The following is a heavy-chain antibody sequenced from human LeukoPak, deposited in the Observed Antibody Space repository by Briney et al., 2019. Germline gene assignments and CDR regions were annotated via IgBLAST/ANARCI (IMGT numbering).Heavy chain of an antibody. Sequence: GGSLRLSCAASGFTVSSNYMSWVRQAPGKGLEWVSVIYSGGSTYYADSVKGRFTISRDNSKNTLYLQMNSLRAEDTAVYYCARDRLYGDYYFDYWGQGTLVTVSS. D-gene: IGHD4-17*01. CDR2: IYSGGST. CDR1: GFTVSSNY. CDR3: ARDRLYGDYYFDY. V-gene: IGHV3-66*01. J-gene: IGHJ4*02.